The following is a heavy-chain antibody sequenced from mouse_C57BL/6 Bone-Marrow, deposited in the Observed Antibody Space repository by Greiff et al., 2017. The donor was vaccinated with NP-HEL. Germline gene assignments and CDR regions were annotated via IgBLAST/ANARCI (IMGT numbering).Heavy chain of an antibody. J-gene: IGHJ4*01. D-gene: IGHD2-1*01. Sequence: VQLQQSGPGLVAPSQSLSITCTVSGFSLTSYGVHWVRQPPGKGLEWLVVIWSDGSTTYNSALKSRLSISKDNSKSQVFLKMNSLQTDDTAMYYCARQGVYYGNYYAMDYWGQGTSVTVSS. CDR3: ARQGVYYGNYYAMDY. V-gene: IGHV2-6-1*01. CDR1: GFSLTSYG. CDR2: IWSDGST.